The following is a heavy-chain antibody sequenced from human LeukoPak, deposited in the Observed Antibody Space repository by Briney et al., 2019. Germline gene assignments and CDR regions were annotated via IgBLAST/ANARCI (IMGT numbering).Heavy chain of an antibody. CDR1: GYTFTSYA. CDR3: ARGRYCSSPNCYKPTIPRFDP. CDR2: INAGNGNI. V-gene: IGHV1-3*01. D-gene: IGHD2-2*02. J-gene: IGHJ5*02. Sequence: ASVKVSCKASGYTFTSYAMHWVRQAPGQRLEWMGWINAGNGNIKHSQKFQGRVTITRDTSASTAYVELSSLKSEDTAVYYCARGRYCSSPNCYKPTIPRFDPWGQGTLVTVSS.